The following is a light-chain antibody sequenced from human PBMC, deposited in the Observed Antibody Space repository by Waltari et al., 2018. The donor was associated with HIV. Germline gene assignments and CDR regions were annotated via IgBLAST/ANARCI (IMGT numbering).Light chain of an antibody. CDR2: GAS. CDR3: KQDATSPRT. J-gene: IGKJ1*01. Sequence: IVLTQSPGTLSSSPGETATLSCRASESVRSRSLAGYQQRPGQAPRLLSSGASSRATGSPDRLSGSGSGTDFSITISRLEPEGVAGYYGKQDATSPRTFGQGTKGEIK. CDR1: ESVRSRS. V-gene: IGKV3-20*01.